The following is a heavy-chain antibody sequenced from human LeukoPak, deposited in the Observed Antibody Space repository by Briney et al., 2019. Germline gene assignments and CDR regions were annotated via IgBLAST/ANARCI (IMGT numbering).Heavy chain of an antibody. CDR2: INQDGSAK. CDR3: ARDLSGVTGYTYGRGIDY. V-gene: IGHV3-7*01. D-gene: IGHD5-18*01. CDR1: GFTFDTYW. Sequence: TGGSLRLSCAVTGFTFDTYWMSWVRQVPGKGLEWVANINQDGSAKYYVDSVKDRFTISRDNAKNSLYLQMNSLRAEDTAVYYCARDLSGVTGYTYGRGIDYWGQGTLVTVSS. J-gene: IGHJ4*02.